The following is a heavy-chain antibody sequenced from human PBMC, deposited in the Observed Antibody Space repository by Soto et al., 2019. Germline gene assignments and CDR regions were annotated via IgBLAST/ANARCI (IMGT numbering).Heavy chain of an antibody. CDR1: GFSLSTDDVG. CDR2: IYWDDDK. J-gene: IGHJ4*02. Sequence: SGAALVNPTQTLTLTCTFSGFSLSTDDVGVGWIRQPPGKALDWLAVIYWDDDKRYSPSLKSRLTITKDTSKNQVLLTMTNMAPVDTATYFCARSKYSISSFDYCGQAALVSVSS. CDR3: ARSKYSISSFDY. D-gene: IGHD6-6*01. V-gene: IGHV2-5*02.